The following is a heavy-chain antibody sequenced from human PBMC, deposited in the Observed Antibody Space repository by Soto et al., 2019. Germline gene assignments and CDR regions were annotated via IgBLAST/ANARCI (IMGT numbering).Heavy chain of an antibody. CDR3: AKDDYGGNSYWYFDL. J-gene: IGHJ2*01. D-gene: IGHD4-17*01. CDR2: ISGSGGST. CDR1: GFTFSSYA. Sequence: EVQLLESGGGLGQPGGSLRLSCAASGFTFSSYAMSWVRQAPGKGLEWVSAISGSGGSTYYADSVKGRFTISRDNSKNTLYLQMNSLRAEDTAVYYCAKDDYGGNSYWYFDLWGRGTLVTVSS. V-gene: IGHV3-23*01.